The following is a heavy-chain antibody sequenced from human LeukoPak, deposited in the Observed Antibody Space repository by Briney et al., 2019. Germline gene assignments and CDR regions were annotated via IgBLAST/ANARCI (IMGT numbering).Heavy chain of an antibody. CDR2: INPNSGGT. CDR3: ARAAGVDYDYVRGSYRVDWFDP. CDR1: GYTFTGYY. V-gene: IGHV1-2*04. J-gene: IGHJ5*02. D-gene: IGHD3-16*02. Sequence: ASVKVSCKASGYTFTGYYMHWVRQAPGQGLEWMGWINPNSGGTNYAQKFQGWVTMTRDTSISTAYMELSRLRSDDTAVYYCARAAGVDYDYVRGSYRVDWFDPWGQGTLVTVSS.